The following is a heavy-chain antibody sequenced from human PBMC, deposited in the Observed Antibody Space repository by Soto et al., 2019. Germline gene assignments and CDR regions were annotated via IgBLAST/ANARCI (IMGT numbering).Heavy chain of an antibody. CDR1: GFTFGTYG. CDR3: AKDKSQKTVFGDYYFDS. D-gene: IGHD3-3*01. J-gene: IGHJ4*02. Sequence: QVQLVESGGGVAQPGRSLRLSCAASGFTFGTYGMHWVRQAPDRGLEWVAVISYDGSDKFYADSVKGRFTISRDNSENTLFLQMDSLTTEDTAVYFCAKDKSQKTVFGDYYFDSWGQGTLVSVSS. V-gene: IGHV3-30*18. CDR2: ISYDGSDK.